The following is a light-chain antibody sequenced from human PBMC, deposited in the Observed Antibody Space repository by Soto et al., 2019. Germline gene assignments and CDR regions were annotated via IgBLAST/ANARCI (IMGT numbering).Light chain of an antibody. V-gene: IGLV1-44*01. CDR1: RSNIGSNA. Sequence: QSVLTQPPSASGTRGQRVTISCSGSRSNIGSNAVSWYQQFPGTAPKLLIYNNNQRPSGVPDRFSGSKSGTSASLAISGLHSEDEADYYYATWDDSLNARGVFGGGTKVSVL. CDR2: NNN. CDR3: ATWDDSLNARGV. J-gene: IGLJ3*02.